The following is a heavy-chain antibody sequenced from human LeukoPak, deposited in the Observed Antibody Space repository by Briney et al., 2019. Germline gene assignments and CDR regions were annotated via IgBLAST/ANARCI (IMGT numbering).Heavy chain of an antibody. Sequence: GASLQISCKGSGYSFTSYWIGWVRQVPGKGLEWMGVIHPEDSYSRYNAAFQGQATLSVDESTSTAYLQLSSLKASDTAIYYCARQNHYYYYMDVWGRGTTVTVSS. CDR3: ARQNHYYYYMDV. J-gene: IGHJ6*03. V-gene: IGHV5-51*01. CDR1: GYSFTSYW. CDR2: IHPEDSYS.